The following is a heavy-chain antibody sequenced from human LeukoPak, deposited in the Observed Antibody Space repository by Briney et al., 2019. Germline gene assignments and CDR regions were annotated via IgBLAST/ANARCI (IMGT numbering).Heavy chain of an antibody. V-gene: IGHV3-23*01. D-gene: IGHD2-2*01. Sequence: GGSLRLSLAASGVTFNNYLLTRVPRAPRKGLEWVLNISGSSDSTYYADFVKGLFTISRDNSRNTLYLQMNSLRADDTAVYYCARYCSGASCYSGLDYWGQGNLVTVSS. J-gene: IGHJ4*02. CDR3: ARYCSGASCYSGLDY. CDR1: GVTFNNYL. CDR2: ISGSSDST.